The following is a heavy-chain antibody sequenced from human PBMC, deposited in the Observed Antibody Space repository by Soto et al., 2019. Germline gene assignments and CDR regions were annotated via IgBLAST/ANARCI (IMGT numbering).Heavy chain of an antibody. CDR2: INHSGST. Sequence: NPSETLSLTCAVYGGSFSGYYWSWIRQPPGKGLEWIGEINHSGSTNYNPSLKSRVTISVDTSKNQFSLKLSSVTAADTAVYYCARASDYSYYYYGMDVWGQGTTVTVSS. D-gene: IGHD4-17*01. CDR1: GGSFSGYY. CDR3: ARASDYSYYYYGMDV. J-gene: IGHJ6*02. V-gene: IGHV4-34*01.